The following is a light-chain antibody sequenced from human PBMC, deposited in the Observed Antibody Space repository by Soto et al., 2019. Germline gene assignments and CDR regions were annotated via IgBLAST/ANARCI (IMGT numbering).Light chain of an antibody. CDR1: SGHSSNA. Sequence: QSVLTQSPSASASLGDSVKLTCTLSSGHSSNAIAWHQQQPEKGPRYLMKLNSDGSHSQGGGIPDRFSGSSSGAERYLTISSLHSEDEADYCCQTWGTGIVVFGGGTKLTVL. V-gene: IGLV4-69*01. J-gene: IGLJ2*01. CDR3: QTWGTGIVV. CDR2: LNSDGSH.